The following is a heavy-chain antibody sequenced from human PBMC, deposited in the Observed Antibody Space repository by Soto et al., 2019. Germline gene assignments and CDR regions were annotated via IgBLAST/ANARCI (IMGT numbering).Heavy chain of an antibody. CDR3: VKERYDSSGYYYLPSYYYYYYGMDV. J-gene: IGHJ6*02. CDR1: GFTFSSYA. CDR2: ISSNGGST. D-gene: IGHD3-22*01. Sequence: GSLRLSCSASGFTFSSYAMHWVRQAPGKGLEYVSAISSNGGSTYYADSVKGRFTISRDNSKNTLYLQMSSLRAEDTAVYYCVKERYDSSGYYYLPSYYYYYYGMDVWGQGTTVTVSS. V-gene: IGHV3-64D*06.